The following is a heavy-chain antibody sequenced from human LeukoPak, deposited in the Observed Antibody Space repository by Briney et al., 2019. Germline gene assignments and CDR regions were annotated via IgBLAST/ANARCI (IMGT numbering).Heavy chain of an antibody. CDR1: GFTFSSYS. J-gene: IGHJ4*02. CDR3: AKSAYYDSSGFYREYYFDH. D-gene: IGHD3-22*01. CDR2: ISSSSSYI. V-gene: IGHV3-21*04. Sequence: GGSLRLSCAASGFTFSSYSMNWVRQAPGKGLEWVSSISSSSSYIYYADSVKGRFTISRDNSKNTLFLQMSSLTAGDTAVYYCAKSAYYDSSGFYREYYFDHWGQGTLVTVSS.